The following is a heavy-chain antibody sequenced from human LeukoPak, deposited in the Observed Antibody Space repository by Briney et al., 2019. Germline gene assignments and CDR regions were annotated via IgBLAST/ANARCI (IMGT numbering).Heavy chain of an antibody. J-gene: IGHJ4*02. CDR2: ISSGGGFT. CDR3: AKDLRIRAGVPDY. D-gene: IGHD2-8*01. V-gene: IGHV3-23*01. CDR1: GFTFSTYA. Sequence: GGSLRLSCAASGFTFSTYAMSWVRQAPGKGLEWVSTISSGGGFTYYSESVKGRFTISRDSSKSTLCLQMNRLRAEDTAVYYCAKDLRIRAGVPDYWGQGTLVTASS.